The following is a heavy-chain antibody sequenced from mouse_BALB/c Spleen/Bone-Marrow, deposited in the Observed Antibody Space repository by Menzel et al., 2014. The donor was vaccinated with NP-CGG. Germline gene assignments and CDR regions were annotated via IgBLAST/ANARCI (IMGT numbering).Heavy chain of an antibody. CDR3: VRREYDDYFDY. J-gene: IGHJ2*01. V-gene: IGHV5-9*03. Sequence: EVQLVESGGGLVTPGGSLKLSCAASGFTFDSYNMSWVRQTPEKRLEWVATISSGGGNTYYPDSVKGRFTISRDNAKNILYLQMSSLRSEDTALYYCVRREYDDYFDYWGQGTTLTVSS. D-gene: IGHD2-14*01. CDR1: GFTFDSYN. CDR2: ISSGGGNT.